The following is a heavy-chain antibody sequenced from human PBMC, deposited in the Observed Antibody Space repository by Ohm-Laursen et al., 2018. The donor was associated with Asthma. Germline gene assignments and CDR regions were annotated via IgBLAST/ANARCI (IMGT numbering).Heavy chain of an antibody. D-gene: IGHD6-13*01. Sequence: SLRLSCAASGYSFSLYSIHWIRQAPGKGLEWVSGISWNSGRIGYADSVKGRFTTSRDNAENSLYLQMNSLRTEDTALYYCAKGSLAAADYNWFDPWGQGTLVTVSS. CDR1: GYSFSLYS. V-gene: IGHV3-9*01. J-gene: IGHJ5*02. CDR3: AKGSLAAADYNWFDP. CDR2: ISWNSGRI.